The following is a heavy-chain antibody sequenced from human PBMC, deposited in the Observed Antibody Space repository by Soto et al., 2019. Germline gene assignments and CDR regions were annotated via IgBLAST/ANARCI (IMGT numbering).Heavy chain of an antibody. CDR2: INAGNGNT. CDR3: ARKYHDFWSGYYRDYGMDV. J-gene: IGHJ6*01. Sequence: GSVKDYCKASGYTFTSYDMHLERKTPGQSLEWMGWINAGNGNTKYSHKLHGRVTITRDTSASTAYMELSSLRSEDTDVYYCARKYHDFWSGYYRDYGMDVWGQGTPVTVSS. CDR1: GYTFTSYD. D-gene: IGHD3-3*01. V-gene: IGHV1-3*01.